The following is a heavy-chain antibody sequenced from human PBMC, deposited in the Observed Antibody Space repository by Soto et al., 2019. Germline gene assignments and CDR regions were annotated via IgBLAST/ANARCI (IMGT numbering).Heavy chain of an antibody. Sequence: GESLKISCKGSGYSFTSYWIGWVRQMPGKGLEWMGIIYPGDSDTRYSPSFQGQVTISADKSISTAYLQWSSLKASDTAMYYCASLNYYGSGSSDAFDIWGQGTMVTV. V-gene: IGHV5-51*01. CDR2: IYPGDSDT. CDR3: ASLNYYGSGSSDAFDI. D-gene: IGHD3-10*01. J-gene: IGHJ3*02. CDR1: GYSFTSYW.